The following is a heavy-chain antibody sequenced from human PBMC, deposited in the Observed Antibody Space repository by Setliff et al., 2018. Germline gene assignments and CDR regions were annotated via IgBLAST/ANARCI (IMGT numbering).Heavy chain of an antibody. CDR2: IIPIFGTA. Sequence: SVKVSCKASGGTFSSYAISWVRQAPGQGLEWMGGIIPIFGTANYAQKFQGRVAITADESTSTAYMELSSLRSEDTAVYYCARGGLHFWSGYYFSWGQGTLVTVSS. D-gene: IGHD3-3*02. V-gene: IGHV1-69*13. J-gene: IGHJ4*02. CDR1: GGTFSSYA. CDR3: ARGGLHFWSGYYFS.